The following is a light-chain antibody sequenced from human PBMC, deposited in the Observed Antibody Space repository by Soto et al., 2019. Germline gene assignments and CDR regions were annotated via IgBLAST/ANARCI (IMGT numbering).Light chain of an antibody. V-gene: IGKV3-11*01. CDR1: QSVSSY. J-gene: IGKJ3*01. Sequence: EIVLTQSPATLSLSPGERATISCRASQSVSSYLAWYQQKPGQAPRLLIYDTSKRATGIPARFSGSGSGTDFPLTISSLEPEDFAVYYCQQRTNWPRSFTFGPGTKVDIK. CDR2: DTS. CDR3: QQRTNWPRSFT.